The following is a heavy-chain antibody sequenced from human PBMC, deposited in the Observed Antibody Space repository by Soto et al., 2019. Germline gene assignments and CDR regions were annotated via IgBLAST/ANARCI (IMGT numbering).Heavy chain of an antibody. CDR1: CGSIIGYY. CDR3: AREPLAHSYFDL. V-gene: IGHV4-4*07. CDR2: MYNSERT. J-gene: IGHJ4*02. Sequence: PSETLSLTCTFSCGSIIGYYWSWIRQPAGKGLEWIGRMYNSERTNYNPSLKSRVTMSMDTSKNQFSLKLTSVTAADTAVYFCAREPLAHSYFDLWGQGTLVTVSS.